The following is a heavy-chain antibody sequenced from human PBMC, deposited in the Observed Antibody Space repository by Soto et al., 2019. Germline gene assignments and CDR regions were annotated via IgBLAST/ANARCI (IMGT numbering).Heavy chain of an antibody. CDR3: AKETSMVRGAGDYYYYMDV. Sequence: GGSLRLSCAASGFTFSSYAMSWVRQAPGKGLEWVSAISGSGGSTYYADSVKGRFTISRDNSKNTLYLQMNSLRAEDTAVYYCAKETSMVRGAGDYYYYMDVWGKGTTVTVSS. D-gene: IGHD3-10*01. J-gene: IGHJ6*03. V-gene: IGHV3-23*01. CDR1: GFTFSSYA. CDR2: ISGSGGST.